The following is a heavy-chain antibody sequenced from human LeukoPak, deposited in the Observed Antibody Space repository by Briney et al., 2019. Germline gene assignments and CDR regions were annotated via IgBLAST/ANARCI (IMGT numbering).Heavy chain of an antibody. J-gene: IGHJ6*03. Sequence: GGSLRLSCAASGFTVSSNYMSWVRQAPGKGLEWVSVIYSGGSTYYADSVKGRFTISRDNSKNTLYLQMNSLRAEDTAVYYCARFTRGAVVAAIYYYYYMDVWGKGTTVTVSS. CDR1: GFTVSSNY. V-gene: IGHV3-53*01. D-gene: IGHD2-15*01. CDR2: IYSGGST. CDR3: ARFTRGAVVAAIYYYYYMDV.